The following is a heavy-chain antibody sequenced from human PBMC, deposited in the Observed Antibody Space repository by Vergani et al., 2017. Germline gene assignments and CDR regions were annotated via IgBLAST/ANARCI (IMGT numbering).Heavy chain of an antibody. CDR1: GFTFSSYG. V-gene: IGHV3-30*18. CDR3: AKARRGVYFDY. J-gene: IGHJ4*02. D-gene: IGHD1-26*01. CDR2: ISYDGSNK. Sequence: QVQLVESGGGVVQPGRSLRLSCAASGFTFSSYGMHWVRQAPGKGLEWVAVISYDGSNKYYADSVKGRFTISRDNSKNTLYLQMNSLRAEDMAVYYCAKARRGVYFDYWGQGTLVTVSS.